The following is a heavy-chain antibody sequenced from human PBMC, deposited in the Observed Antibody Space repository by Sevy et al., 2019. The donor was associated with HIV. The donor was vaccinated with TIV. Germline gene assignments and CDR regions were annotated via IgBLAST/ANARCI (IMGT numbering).Heavy chain of an antibody. CDR3: AGIGVDTEPNDAFDI. D-gene: IGHD5-18*01. CDR1: GGSFSGYY. CDR2: INHSGST. Sequence: SETLSLTCAVYGGSFSGYYWSWIRQPPGKGLEWIGEINHSGSTNYNPSLKSRVTISVDTSKNQFSLKLSSVTAADTAVYYCAGIGVDTEPNDAFDIWGQGTMVTVSS. V-gene: IGHV4-34*01. J-gene: IGHJ3*02.